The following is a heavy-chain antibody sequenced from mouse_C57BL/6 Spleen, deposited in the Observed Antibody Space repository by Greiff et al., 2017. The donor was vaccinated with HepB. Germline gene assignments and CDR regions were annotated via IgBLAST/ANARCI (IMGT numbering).Heavy chain of an antibody. V-gene: IGHV5-9-1*02. J-gene: IGHJ4*01. CDR3: TREGGYYSNPYARDY. Sequence: EVQGVESGEGLVKPGGSLKLSCAASGFTFSSYAMSWVRQTPEKRLEWVAYISSGGDYIYYADTVKGRFTISRDNARNTLYLQMSSLKSEDTAMYYCTREGGYYSNPYARDYWGQGTSVTVSS. D-gene: IGHD2-5*01. CDR1: GFTFSSYA. CDR2: ISSGGDYI.